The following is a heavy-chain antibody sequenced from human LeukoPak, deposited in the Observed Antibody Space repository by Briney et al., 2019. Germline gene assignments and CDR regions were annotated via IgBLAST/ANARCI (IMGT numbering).Heavy chain of an antibody. CDR2: TYYRSKWYN. CDR3: ARDPHATGTTGGDAFDI. V-gene: IGHV6-1*01. D-gene: IGHD1-1*01. CDR1: GDSVSSNSAA. Sequence: SQTLSLTCAISGDSVSSNSAAWNWIRQSPSRGLEWLGRTYYRSKWYNDYAVSVNSRITINPDTSKNQFSLQLNSVTPEDTAVYYCARDPHATGTTGGDAFDIWGQGTMVTVSS. J-gene: IGHJ3*02.